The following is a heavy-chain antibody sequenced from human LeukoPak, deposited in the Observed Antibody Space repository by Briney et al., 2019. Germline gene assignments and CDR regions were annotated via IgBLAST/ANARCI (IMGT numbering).Heavy chain of an antibody. V-gene: IGHV4-4*02. D-gene: IGHD6-13*01. Sequence: SETLSLTCAVSGGSISSSNWWSWVRQPPGKGLEWIGEIYHSGSTNYNPSLKSRVTISVDKSKNQFSLELSSVTAADTAVYYCAGLAAAGFLYYYYYGMDVWGQGTTVTVSS. CDR1: GGSISSSNW. J-gene: IGHJ6*02. CDR2: IYHSGST. CDR3: AGLAAAGFLYYYYYGMDV.